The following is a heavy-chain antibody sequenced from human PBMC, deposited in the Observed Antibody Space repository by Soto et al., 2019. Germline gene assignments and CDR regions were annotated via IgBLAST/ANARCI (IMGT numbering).Heavy chain of an antibody. CDR3: ARDYSSYGPFDY. CDR2: ISGSGGGT. Sequence: PGGSLRLSCAASGFTFSSYAMSWVRQAPGKGLEWASLISGSGGGTYYADSVKGRFTISRGNAKNSLYLQMNSLRAEDTAVYYCARDYSSYGPFDYWGQGTLVTVSS. V-gene: IGHV3-23*01. CDR1: GFTFSSYA. D-gene: IGHD5-18*01. J-gene: IGHJ4*02.